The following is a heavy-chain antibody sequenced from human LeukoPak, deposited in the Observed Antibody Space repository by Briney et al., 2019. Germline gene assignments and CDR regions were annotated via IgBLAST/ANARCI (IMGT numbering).Heavy chain of an antibody. J-gene: IGHJ4*02. V-gene: IGHV4-34*01. Sequence: SETLSLTCTVSGGSISSYYWSWIRQPPGKGLEWIGEINHSGSTNYNPSLKSRVTISVDTSKNQFSLKLSSVTAADTAVYYCAVLWFGERYFDYWGQGTLVTVSS. CDR1: GGSISSYY. CDR2: INHSGST. D-gene: IGHD3-10*01. CDR3: AVLWFGERYFDY.